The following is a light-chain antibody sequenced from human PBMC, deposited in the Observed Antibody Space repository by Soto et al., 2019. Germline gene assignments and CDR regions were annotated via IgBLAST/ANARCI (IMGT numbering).Light chain of an antibody. J-gene: IGKJ2*03. CDR2: GAS. Sequence: EIVLTQSPGTLSLSPGERATLSYRASQSVSSTYLVLYQQKPGQAPRLLVSGASSRATGIPDRFSGSGSGTDFTLIISRLEPEYFAVYYCQQYFSSPRFGQGTKLEIK. V-gene: IGKV3-20*01. CDR3: QQYFSSPR. CDR1: QSVSSTY.